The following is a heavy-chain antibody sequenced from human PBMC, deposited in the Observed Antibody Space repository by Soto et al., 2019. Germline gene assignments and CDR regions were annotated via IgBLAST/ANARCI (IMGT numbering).Heavy chain of an antibody. CDR3: AKSDPQTGPVTAKTPFDY. CDR1: GFSFEAYT. CDR2: IKGSGPDT. D-gene: IGHD2-21*02. J-gene: IGHJ4*02. V-gene: IGHV3-23*01. Sequence: EVQLLQSGGGSVQRGGSLTLSCVGSGFSFEAYTMAWVRQAPGKGLEWVSDIKGSGPDTYYADSVKGRFTISRDTSRKIPYLEMNGLRIDDSGIYFCAKSDPQTGPVTAKTPFDYWGQGALVSVSS.